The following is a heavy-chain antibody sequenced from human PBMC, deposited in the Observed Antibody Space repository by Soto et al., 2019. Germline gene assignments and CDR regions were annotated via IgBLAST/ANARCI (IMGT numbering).Heavy chain of an antibody. D-gene: IGHD3-10*01. V-gene: IGHV1-18*01. Sequence: ASVKVSCKASEYTFTSYDINWVRQAAGQGLEWMGWMNPNNGNTNYAQKLQGRVTMTTDTSTSTAYMELRSLRSDDTAVYYCARGDVLLWFGELLVPYFDYWGQGTLVTVSS. CDR1: EYTFTSYD. J-gene: IGHJ4*02. CDR2: MNPNNGNT. CDR3: ARGDVLLWFGELLVPYFDY.